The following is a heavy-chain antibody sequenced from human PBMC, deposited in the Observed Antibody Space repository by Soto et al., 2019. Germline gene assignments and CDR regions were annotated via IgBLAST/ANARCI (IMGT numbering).Heavy chain of an antibody. CDR2: IYPGDSDT. CDR3: ARHTDRYYDYVWGSYRYGGMDV. CDR1: DYSFTSYW. V-gene: IGHV5-51*01. J-gene: IGHJ6*02. D-gene: IGHD3-16*02. Sequence: GESLKISCTGSDYSFTSYWIGWVRQMPGKGLEWMGIIYPGDSDTRYSSSFQGQVTISADKSISTAYLQWSSLKASDTAMYYCARHTDRYYDYVWGSYRYGGMDVWGQGTTVIVSS.